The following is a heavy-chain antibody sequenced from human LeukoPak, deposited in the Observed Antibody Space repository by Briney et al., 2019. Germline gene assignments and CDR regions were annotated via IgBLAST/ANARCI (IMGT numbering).Heavy chain of an antibody. CDR2: IYYSGST. D-gene: IGHD5-24*01. CDR1: GGSISSYY. J-gene: IGHJ4*02. CDR3: ARDSRVPDGYSHYFDY. Sequence: PSETLSLTCTVSGGSISSYYWSWIRQPPGKGLEWIGYIYYSGSTNYNPSLKSRVTISVDTSKNQFSLKLSSVTAADTAVYYCARDSRVPDGYSHYFDYWGQGTLVTVSS. V-gene: IGHV4-59*01.